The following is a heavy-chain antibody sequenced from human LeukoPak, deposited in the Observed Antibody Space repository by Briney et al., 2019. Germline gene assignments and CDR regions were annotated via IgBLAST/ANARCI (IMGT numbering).Heavy chain of an antibody. Sequence: GGSLRLSCAAYGFTFSDYYMTWIRQAPGKGLEWVSYISSSGGTTHYADSVKGRFTISRNNAKNSLFVQMSNLRAEDTAVYYCARVPRSGGSIDYWGQGTLVTVSS. CDR2: ISSSGGTT. J-gene: IGHJ4*02. CDR3: ARVPRSGGSIDY. CDR1: GFTFSDYY. V-gene: IGHV3-11*01. D-gene: IGHD6-19*01.